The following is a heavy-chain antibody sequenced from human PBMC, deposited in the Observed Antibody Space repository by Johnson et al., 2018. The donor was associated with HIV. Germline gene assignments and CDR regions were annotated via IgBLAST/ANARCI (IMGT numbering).Heavy chain of an antibody. CDR2: IRYDGSNK. J-gene: IGHJ3*02. V-gene: IGHV3-30*02. CDR1: GFTFSSYG. Sequence: QVQLVESGGGVVQPGGSLRLSCAASGFTFSSYGMHWVRQAPGKGLEWVAFIRYDGSNKYYADSVKGRFTISRDNSKNSLFLQMNSLRAEDTAVYYCAREMVRGRPIAFDIWGQGTMVTVSS. D-gene: IGHD3-10*01. CDR3: AREMVRGRPIAFDI.